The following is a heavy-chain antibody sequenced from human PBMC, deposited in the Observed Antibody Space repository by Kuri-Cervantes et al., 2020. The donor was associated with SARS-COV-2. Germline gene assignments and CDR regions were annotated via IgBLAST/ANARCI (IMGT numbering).Heavy chain of an antibody. Sequence: GGSLRLSCAASGFTFSSYSMNWVRQAPGKGLEWVAVISYDGSNKYYADSVKGRFTISRDNSKNALYLQMNSLRAEDTAAYYCARAERVQLLVSGGQGPFDYWGQGTLVTVSS. D-gene: IGHD2-2*01. CDR3: ARAERVQLLVSGGQGPFDY. V-gene: IGHV3-30*03. CDR2: ISYDGSNK. CDR1: GFTFSSYS. J-gene: IGHJ4*02.